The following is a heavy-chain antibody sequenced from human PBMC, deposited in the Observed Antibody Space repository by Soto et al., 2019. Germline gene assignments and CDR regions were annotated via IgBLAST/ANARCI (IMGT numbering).Heavy chain of an antibody. V-gene: IGHV1-18*04. Sequence: ASVKVSCKASGYTFTSYGISWVRQAPGQVLEWMGLISAYNGNTNYAQKLQGRVTMTTDTSTSTAYMELRSLRSDDTAVYYCARAPPLGFGELLPPNYYYYGMDVGGQGTTVTVSS. J-gene: IGHJ6*02. D-gene: IGHD3-10*01. CDR3: ARAPPLGFGELLPPNYYYYGMDV. CDR2: ISAYNGNT. CDR1: GYTFTSYG.